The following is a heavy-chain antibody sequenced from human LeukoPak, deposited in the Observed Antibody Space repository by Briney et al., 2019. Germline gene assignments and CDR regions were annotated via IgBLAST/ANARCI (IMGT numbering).Heavy chain of an antibody. CDR3: ARARGSLTRTTRYAFDL. D-gene: IGHD4-11*01. J-gene: IGHJ3*01. CDR1: GYTFTGYY. CDR2: INPNSGGT. Sequence: ASVKVSCKASGYTFTGYYMHWVRQAPGQGLEWMGWINPNSGGTNYAQKFQGRVTMTRDTSTSTAYMELSRLRSDDTAVYYCARARGSLTRTTRYAFDLWGQGTMVTVSS. V-gene: IGHV1-2*02.